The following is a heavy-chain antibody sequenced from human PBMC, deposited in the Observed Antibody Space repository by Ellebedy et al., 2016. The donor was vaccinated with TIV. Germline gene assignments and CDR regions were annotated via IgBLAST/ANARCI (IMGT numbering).Heavy chain of an antibody. V-gene: IGHV4-4*02. J-gene: IGHJ4*02. D-gene: IGHD2-2*01. Sequence: MPSETLSLTCAVSGGSISSNNWWNWVRQPPGKGLEWIGEIDHSGTTNYHPSLKSRVTISVDKSKNQFSLMLNSVTAADTAVYYCARDFCSSTSCLNYFDYWGQGALVTVSS. CDR1: GGSISSNNW. CDR2: IDHSGTT. CDR3: ARDFCSSTSCLNYFDY.